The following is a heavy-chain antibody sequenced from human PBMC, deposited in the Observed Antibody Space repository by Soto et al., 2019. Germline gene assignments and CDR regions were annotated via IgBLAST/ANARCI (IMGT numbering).Heavy chain of an antibody. D-gene: IGHD2-21*01. V-gene: IGHV4-31*03. CDR3: ARDGGNSGGGGAFDI. J-gene: IGHJ3*02. CDR1: GGSISSGGYY. CDR2: IYYSGST. Sequence: QVQLQESGPGLVKPSQTLSLTCTVSGGSISSGGYYWRWIRQHPGQGLEWIGYIYYSGSTYYNPSLKSRVTISVDTSKNQFSLKLSSVTAADTAVYYCARDGGNSGGGGAFDIWGQGTMVTVSS.